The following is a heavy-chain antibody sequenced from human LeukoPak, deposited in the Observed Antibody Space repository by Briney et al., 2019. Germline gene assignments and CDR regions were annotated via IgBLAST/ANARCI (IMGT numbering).Heavy chain of an antibody. J-gene: IGHJ4*02. CDR2: IGTTGDT. Sequence: PGRSLRLSCAASGFAFNTYDMHWVRQATGKGLEWVSAIGTTGDTFYPGSVKGRFTISRENAKNSLYLQMNSLRAGDTAVYYCARDLYGGTLDYWGQGTLVTVSS. D-gene: IGHD4-23*01. CDR1: GFAFNTYD. CDR3: ARDLYGGTLDY. V-gene: IGHV3-13*01.